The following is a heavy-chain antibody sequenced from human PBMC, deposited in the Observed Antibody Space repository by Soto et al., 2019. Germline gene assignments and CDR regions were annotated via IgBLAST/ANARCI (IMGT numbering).Heavy chain of an antibody. CDR2: IYPGDSDT. Sequence: GESLKISCKGSGYSFTSYWIGWVRQMPGKGLEWMGIIYPGDSDTRHSPSFQGQVTISADKSISTAYLQWSSLKASDTAMYYCARQAMAAAGAFDPWGQGTLVTVSS. D-gene: IGHD6-13*01. V-gene: IGHV5-51*01. J-gene: IGHJ5*02. CDR1: GYSFTSYW. CDR3: ARQAMAAAGAFDP.